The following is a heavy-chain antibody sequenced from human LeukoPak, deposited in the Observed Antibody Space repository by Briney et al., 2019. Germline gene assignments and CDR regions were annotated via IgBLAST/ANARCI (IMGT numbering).Heavy chain of an antibody. J-gene: IGHJ5*02. CDR1: LSSGRRNKYY. CDR2: IYYSGST. CDR3: ARGRGAWFDP. D-gene: IGHD6-25*01. V-gene: IGHV4-61*01. Sequence: RPTQPLTLTICLFLSSGRRNKYYQSGSRQPPRRGLVWIGYIYYSGSTNYNPSLKSRVTISVDTSKNQFSLKLSSVTAADTAVYYCARGRGAWFDPWGQGTLVTVSS.